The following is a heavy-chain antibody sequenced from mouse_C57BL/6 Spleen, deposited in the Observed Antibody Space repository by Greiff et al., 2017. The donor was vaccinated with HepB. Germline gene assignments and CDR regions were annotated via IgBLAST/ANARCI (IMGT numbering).Heavy chain of an antibody. CDR1: GYTFTSYW. CDR3: ARGPFITTVVATGNY. CDR2: INPSNGGT. Sequence: VQLQESGTELVKPGASVKLSCKASGYTFTSYWMHWVKQRPGQGLEWIGNINPSNGGTNYNEKFKSKATLTVDKSSSTAYMQLSSLTSEDSAVYYCARGPFITTVVATGNYWGQGTTLTVSS. D-gene: IGHD1-1*01. V-gene: IGHV1-53*01. J-gene: IGHJ2*01.